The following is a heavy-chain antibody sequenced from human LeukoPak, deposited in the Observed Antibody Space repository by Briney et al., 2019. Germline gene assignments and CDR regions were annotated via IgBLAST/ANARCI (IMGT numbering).Heavy chain of an antibody. Sequence: PGGSLRLSCAASGFTFSSYSMNWVRQAPGKGLEWVSSISSSSSYIYYADSVKGRFTISRDNSKNTLYLQMNSLRAEDTAVYYCAKGSQYYGSGTTFDYWGQGTLVTVSS. CDR1: GFTFSSYS. V-gene: IGHV3-21*04. CDR3: AKGSQYYGSGTTFDY. CDR2: ISSSSSYI. J-gene: IGHJ4*02. D-gene: IGHD3-10*01.